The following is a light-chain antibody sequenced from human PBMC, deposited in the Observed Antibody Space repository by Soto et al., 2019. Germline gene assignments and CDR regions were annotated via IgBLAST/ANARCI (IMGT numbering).Light chain of an antibody. CDR1: QGVSRK. CDR3: QQYHTWPIT. CDR2: GAS. Sequence: DIVMTQSPATLSVAPGERVTFSCRASQGVSRKLAWYQHNPGQAPMLLISGASTGATGIPARFSGSGSGTEFTLTISSLQSEDCAIYYCQQYHTWPITFGGGTKVEIK. V-gene: IGKV3-15*01. J-gene: IGKJ4*01.